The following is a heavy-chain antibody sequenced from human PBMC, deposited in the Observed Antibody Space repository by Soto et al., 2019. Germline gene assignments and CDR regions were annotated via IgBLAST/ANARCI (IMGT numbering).Heavy chain of an antibody. Sequence: EVQLLESGGGLVQPGGSLRLSCAASGFTFSSDAMSWVRQAPGKGLEWVSAITGRGDGAYYTDSVKGRFTISRDNSKNTLYLPMNSLRAEDTAVYYCAKSLAVIGKVDFDYWGQGTLVTVSS. V-gene: IGHV3-23*01. CDR1: GFTFSSDA. J-gene: IGHJ4*02. CDR3: AKSLAVIGKVDFDY. D-gene: IGHD6-19*01. CDR2: ITGRGDGA.